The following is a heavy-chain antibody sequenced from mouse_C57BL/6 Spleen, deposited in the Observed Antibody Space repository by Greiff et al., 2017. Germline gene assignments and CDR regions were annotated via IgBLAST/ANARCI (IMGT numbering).Heavy chain of an antibody. CDR2: INYDGSST. CDR1: GFTFSDYY. CDR3: ARDTHYYEYGHYYAMDY. V-gene: IGHV5-16*01. Sequence: EVKLQESEGGLVQPGSSMKLSCTASGFTFSDYYMAWVRQVPEKGLEWVANINYDGSSTYYLDSLKSRFIISRDNAKNILYLQMSSLKSEDTATYYCARDTHYYEYGHYYAMDYWGQGTSVTVSS. D-gene: IGHD2-4*01. J-gene: IGHJ4*01.